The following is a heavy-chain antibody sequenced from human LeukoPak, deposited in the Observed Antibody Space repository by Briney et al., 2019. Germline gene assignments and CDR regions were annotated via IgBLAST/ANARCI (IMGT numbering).Heavy chain of an antibody. V-gene: IGHV4-59*01. D-gene: IGHD1-7*01. CDR3: ARTTGNYGYYFDY. J-gene: IGHJ4*02. Sequence: SQTLSLTCTVSSGSINFYYWSWIRQTPGKGLEWIGYIYYRGSTNYSPSLKSRVTISVDTPKNQFSLNLSSVTAADTAIYYCARTTGNYGYYFDYWGQGAQVTVSS. CDR2: IYYRGST. CDR1: SGSINFYY.